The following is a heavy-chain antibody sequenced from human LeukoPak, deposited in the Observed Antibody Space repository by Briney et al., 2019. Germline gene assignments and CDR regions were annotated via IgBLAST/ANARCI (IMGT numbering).Heavy chain of an antibody. V-gene: IGHV1-18*01. Sequence: ASVKVSCKTSGYTFSRFGISWVRQAPGQGLEWMGWISGYDGNTNYPQRLQGRVTIATDTSTSTAYMELRNLQSDDTAVYYCARESSNGWFDPWGQGTLVTVSS. D-gene: IGHD2-8*01. J-gene: IGHJ5*02. CDR2: ISGYDGNT. CDR1: GYTFSRFG. CDR3: ARESSNGWFDP.